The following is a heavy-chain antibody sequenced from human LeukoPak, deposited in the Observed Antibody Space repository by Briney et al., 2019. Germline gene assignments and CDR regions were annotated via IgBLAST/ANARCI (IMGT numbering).Heavy chain of an antibody. CDR1: GFTFSSYE. Sequence: GGSLRLSCADSGFTFSSYEMRSVRQAPGKGLEWVSYISNSGSAIYYADSVKGRFTISRDNAKNSLYLQMHSLRAEDTAVYYCARGAFDYWGQGTLVTVSS. CDR2: ISNSGSAI. CDR3: ARGAFDY. J-gene: IGHJ4*02. V-gene: IGHV3-48*03.